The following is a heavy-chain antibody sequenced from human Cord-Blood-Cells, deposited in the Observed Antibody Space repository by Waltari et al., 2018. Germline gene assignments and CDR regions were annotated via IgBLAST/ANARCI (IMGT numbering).Heavy chain of an antibody. Sequence: QVQLVESGGGVVQPGESLRLSCAASAFPFRTSRFPWVRQAPGKGLEWVAYIRSDGSNINYADSVKGRFTISRDNSKNTLYLQMNSLRAEDTAVYYCATYSASRGFNYWGQGTLVTVSS. V-gene: IGHV3-30*02. CDR2: IRSDGSNI. J-gene: IGHJ4*02. D-gene: IGHD6-13*01. CDR3: ATYSASRGFNY. CDR1: AFPFRTSR.